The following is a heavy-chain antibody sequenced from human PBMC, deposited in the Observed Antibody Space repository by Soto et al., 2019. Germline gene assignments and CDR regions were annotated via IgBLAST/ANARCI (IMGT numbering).Heavy chain of an antibody. V-gene: IGHV1-69*02. Sequence: QVHLVQSGVEVKKPGSSVRVSCKASGDTFSSYTINWVRQAPGLGLEWMGRVIPMLSMSNYALKFQGRVTMTADKSTNTAYMELSSLRSEDTATYCCARSDGSGSRAFDDWGEGALVTVSS. D-gene: IGHD3-10*01. CDR3: ARSDGSGSRAFDD. CDR2: VIPMLSMS. J-gene: IGHJ4*02. CDR1: GDTFSSYT.